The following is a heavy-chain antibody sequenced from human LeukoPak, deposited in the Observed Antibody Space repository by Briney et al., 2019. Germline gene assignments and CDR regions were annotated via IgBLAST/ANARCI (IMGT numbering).Heavy chain of an antibody. D-gene: IGHD6-13*01. CDR2: ISAYNGNT. CDR3: AGRRGYSSSWYIRAFDI. Sequence: ASVKVSCKASGYTFTSYGISWVRQAPGQGLEWMGWISAYNGNTNYAQKLQGRVTMTTDTSTSTAYMELRSLRSDDTAVYYCAGRRGYSSSWYIRAFDIWGQGTMVTVSS. CDR1: GYTFTSYG. J-gene: IGHJ3*02. V-gene: IGHV1-18*01.